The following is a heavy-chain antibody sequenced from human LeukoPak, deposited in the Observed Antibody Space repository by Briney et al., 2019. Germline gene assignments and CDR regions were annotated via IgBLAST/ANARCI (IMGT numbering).Heavy chain of an antibody. Sequence: GGSLRLSCEASGFTFSSHSMIWVRQAPGKRLEWVSYLDSGGRPTHYAGSVKGRFTISRDNVKNSLYLQMHSLTVEDTAVYYCAKDQRPHCTDECYCAIDAWGQGTLVTVSS. CDR2: LDSGGRPT. J-gene: IGHJ3*01. CDR1: GFTFSSHS. V-gene: IGHV3-48*01. CDR3: AKDQRPHCTDECYCAIDA. D-gene: IGHD2-21*01.